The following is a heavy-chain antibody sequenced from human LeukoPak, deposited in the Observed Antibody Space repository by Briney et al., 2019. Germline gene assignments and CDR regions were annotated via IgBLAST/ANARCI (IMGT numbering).Heavy chain of an antibody. CDR1: SYTFTSYG. CDR2: ISAYNGNT. J-gene: IGHJ4*02. D-gene: IGHD6-13*01. V-gene: IGHV1-18*01. Sequence: ASVKVSCKASSYTFTSYGISWVRQAPGQGLEWMGWISAYNGNTNYAQKLQGRVTMTTDTSTSTAYMELRSLRSDDTAAYYCARGFDSSSWYSNYDYWGQGTLVTVSS. CDR3: ARGFDSSSWYSNYDY.